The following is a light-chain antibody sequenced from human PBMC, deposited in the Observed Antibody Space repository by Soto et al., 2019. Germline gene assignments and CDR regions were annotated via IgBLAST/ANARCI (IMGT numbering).Light chain of an antibody. J-gene: IGKJ4*01. CDR3: QQYNSYPLT. Sequence: QATEQPSSVSATVGGRVTLPCRASQSMSSYLNWYQQRPGKAPKLLIYKASSLESGVPSRFSGSGSGTEFTLTISSLQPDDLGRYYCQQYNSYPLTFGGGTKVDI. V-gene: IGKV1-5*03. CDR1: QSMSSY. CDR2: KAS.